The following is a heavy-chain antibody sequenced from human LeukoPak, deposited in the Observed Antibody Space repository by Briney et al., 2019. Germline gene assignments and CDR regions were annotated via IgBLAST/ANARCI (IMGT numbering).Heavy chain of an antibody. V-gene: IGHV3-9*01. Sequence: PGRSLRLSCVGSGFAFHNYAMHWVRRPPGKGLEGVSAINWNSDTKAYADSVKGRFTVSRDRARNSLYLQMDSLRPEDTALYYCAKDTGGNGAYFYAMDVWGQGTSVTVSS. CDR1: GFAFHNYA. CDR2: INWNSDTK. CDR3: AKDTGGNGAYFYAMDV. D-gene: IGHD4-23*01. J-gene: IGHJ6*02.